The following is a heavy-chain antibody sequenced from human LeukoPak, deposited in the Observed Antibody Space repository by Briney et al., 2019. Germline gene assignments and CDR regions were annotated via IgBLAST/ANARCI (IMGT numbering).Heavy chain of an antibody. CDR2: IYTSGST. V-gene: IGHV4-4*07. CDR3: ARDRYDFYYYYMDV. D-gene: IGHD3-3*01. J-gene: IGHJ6*03. CDR1: GGSISSYY. Sequence: SETLSLTCTVSGGSISSYYWSWIRQPAGKGLEWIGRIYTSGSTNYNPSLKSRVTMSVDTSKNQFSLKLSSVTAADTAVYYCARDRYDFYYYYMDVWGKGTTVTVSS.